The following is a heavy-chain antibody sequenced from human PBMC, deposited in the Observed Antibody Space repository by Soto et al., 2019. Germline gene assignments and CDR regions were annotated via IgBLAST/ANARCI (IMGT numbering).Heavy chain of an antibody. Sequence: EVQLLESGGGLVQPGESLRLSCAVSGFIFGNYMMTCVRQAPRKGLEWVSTIRDGGESTYYADSVKGRFTISRDNSKNTLYLQMDSLGVEDTAVYYCAPHVHCSGGSCHYNAFDIRGQGTMVTVSS. D-gene: IGHD2-15*01. V-gene: IGHV3-23*01. CDR3: APHVHCSGGSCHYNAFDI. CDR1: GFIFGNYM. CDR2: IRDGGEST. J-gene: IGHJ3*02.